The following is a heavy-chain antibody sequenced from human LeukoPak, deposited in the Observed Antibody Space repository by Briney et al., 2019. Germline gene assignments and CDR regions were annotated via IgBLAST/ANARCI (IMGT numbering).Heavy chain of an antibody. Sequence: GASVKVSCKASGYTFTDYYMHWVRQAPGQGLEWMGWINPNSGGTNYAQKFQGRVTMTRDTSISTAYMELSRLRSDDTAVYYCARVRDILTGYSAAFDYWGQGTLVTVSS. D-gene: IGHD3-9*01. CDR3: ARVRDILTGYSAAFDY. CDR1: GYTFTDYY. V-gene: IGHV1-2*02. J-gene: IGHJ4*02. CDR2: INPNSGGT.